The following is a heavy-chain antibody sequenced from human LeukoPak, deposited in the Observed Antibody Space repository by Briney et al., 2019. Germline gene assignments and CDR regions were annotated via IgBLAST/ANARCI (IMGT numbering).Heavy chain of an antibody. CDR2: IRYDGSNN. V-gene: IGHV3-30*02. CDR1: GFTFSSYG. D-gene: IGHD6-13*01. CDR3: AKDFGTWSASSSWYNYYFDY. Sequence: PGGSLRLSCAASGFTFSSYGMHWVRQAPGKGLEWVAFIRYDGSNNYYADSVKGRFTISRDNSKNTQYLQMNSLRAEDTAVYYCAKDFGTWSASSSWYNYYFDYWGQGTLVTVSS. J-gene: IGHJ4*02.